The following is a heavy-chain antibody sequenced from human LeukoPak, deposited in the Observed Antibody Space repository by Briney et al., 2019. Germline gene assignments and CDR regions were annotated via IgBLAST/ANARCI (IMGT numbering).Heavy chain of an antibody. D-gene: IGHD6-6*01. CDR2: IYHSGST. J-gene: IGHJ4*02. Sequence: SETLSLTCAVSGGSISSSNWWSWVRQPPGKGLEWIGEIYHSGSTNYNPSLKSRVTISVDKSKNRFSLKLSSVAAADTAVHYCARGGIPGIAARSYYFDYWGQGTLVTVSS. V-gene: IGHV4-4*02. CDR3: ARGGIPGIAARSYYFDY. CDR1: GGSISSSNW.